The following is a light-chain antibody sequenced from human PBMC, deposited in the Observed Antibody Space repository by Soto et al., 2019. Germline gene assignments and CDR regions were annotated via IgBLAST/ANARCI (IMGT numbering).Light chain of an antibody. J-gene: IGKJ1*01. Sequence: DIQMTQSPSTLSASVGERVTITCRASQSISSWLAWYQQKPGKAPKLLIYKASSIESGVPSRFSGSGSGTEFTLTISSLQPDDFATYYCQQYNSYSWTFGQGTKVDIK. CDR3: QQYNSYSWT. V-gene: IGKV1-5*03. CDR1: QSISSW. CDR2: KAS.